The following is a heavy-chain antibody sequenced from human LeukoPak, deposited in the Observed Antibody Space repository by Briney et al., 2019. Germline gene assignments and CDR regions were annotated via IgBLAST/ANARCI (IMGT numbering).Heavy chain of an antibody. CDR1: GYRFNTYW. Sequence: GESLKISCQGFGYRFNTYWIAWVRQMPGKGLEWMGIIYPGDSDTRYSPSFQGQVTISADKSISTAYLQWSSLKASDTAIYYCARVYYDSSGYYYEAFDIWGQGTLVTFSS. J-gene: IGHJ3*02. CDR2: IYPGDSDT. D-gene: IGHD3-22*01. V-gene: IGHV5-51*01. CDR3: ARVYYDSSGYYYEAFDI.